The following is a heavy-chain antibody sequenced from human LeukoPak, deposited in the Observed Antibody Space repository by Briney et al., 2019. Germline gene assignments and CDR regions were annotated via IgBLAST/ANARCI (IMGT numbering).Heavy chain of an antibody. J-gene: IGHJ4*02. V-gene: IGHV4-59*01. D-gene: IGHD5-18*01. CDR2: IYYSGST. CDR3: ARPRGYSYGYLIDY. CDR1: GGSISSYY. Sequence: PSETLSLTCTVSGGSISSYYWSWIRQPPGKGLEWIGYIYYSGSTNYNPSLKSRVTISVDTSKNQFSLKLSSVTAADTAVYYCARPRGYSYGYLIDYWGQGTLVTVSS.